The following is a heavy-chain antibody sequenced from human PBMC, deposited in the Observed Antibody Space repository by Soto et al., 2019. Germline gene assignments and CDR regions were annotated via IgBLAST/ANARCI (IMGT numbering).Heavy chain of an antibody. CDR1: GYSFTSYW. J-gene: IGHJ6*02. V-gene: IGHV5-51*01. Sequence: GESLKISCKGSGYSFTSYWIGWVRQMPGKGLEWMGIIYPGDSDTRYSPSFQGQVTISADKSISTAYLQWSSLKASDTAMYYCARERSAPGYCSGGSCYLHYYYGMDVWGQGTTVTVSS. CDR2: IYPGDSDT. D-gene: IGHD2-15*01. CDR3: ARERSAPGYCSGGSCYLHYYYGMDV.